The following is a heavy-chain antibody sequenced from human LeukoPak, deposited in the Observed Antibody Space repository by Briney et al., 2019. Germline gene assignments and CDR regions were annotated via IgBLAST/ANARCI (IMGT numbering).Heavy chain of an antibody. CDR1: GYTFTGYY. J-gene: IGHJ4*02. Sequence: ASVKVSCKASGYTFTGYYMHWVRQAPGQGLEWMGWINPNSGGTNYAQKFQGRVTMTRDTSISTAYMELSRLRSDDTAVYYCARVKVSGSGWYTDIFDYWGQGTLVTVSS. V-gene: IGHV1-2*02. CDR3: ARVKVSGSGWYTDIFDY. CDR2: INPNSGGT. D-gene: IGHD6-19*01.